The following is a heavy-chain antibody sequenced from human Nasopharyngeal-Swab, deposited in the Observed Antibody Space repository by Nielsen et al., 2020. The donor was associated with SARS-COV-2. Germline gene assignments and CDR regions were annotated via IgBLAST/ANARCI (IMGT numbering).Heavy chain of an antibody. CDR2: IKQDGSEK. J-gene: IGHJ4*02. V-gene: IGHV3-7*03. Sequence: GGSLRLSCAASGFTFSSYWMSWVRQAPGKGLEWVANIKQDGSEKYYVDSVKGRFTISRDNAKNSLYLQMNSLRAEDTAVYYCAKGPEITMIVVVYPFDYWGQGTLVTVSS. D-gene: IGHD3-22*01. CDR1: GFTFSSYW. CDR3: AKGPEITMIVVVYPFDY.